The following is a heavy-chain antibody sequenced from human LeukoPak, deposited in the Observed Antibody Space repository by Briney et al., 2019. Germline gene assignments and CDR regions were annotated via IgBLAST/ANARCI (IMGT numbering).Heavy chain of an antibody. Sequence: SETLSLTCTVSGGSLSSYYWSWIRQPPGKGLEGIGYIYYSGSTNYNPSLKSRVTISVDTSKNQFSLKLSSVTAADTAVYYCARDAYYYGSGSYYMDVWGQGTLVTVSS. J-gene: IGHJ4*02. D-gene: IGHD3-10*01. CDR1: GGSLSSYY. CDR2: IYYSGST. CDR3: ARDAYYYGSGSYYMDV. V-gene: IGHV4-59*01.